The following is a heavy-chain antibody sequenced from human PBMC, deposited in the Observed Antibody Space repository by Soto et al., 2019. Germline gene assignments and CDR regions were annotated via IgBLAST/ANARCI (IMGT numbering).Heavy chain of an antibody. J-gene: IGHJ5*02. V-gene: IGHV4-30-4*01. Sequence: QVQLQESGPGLVKPSQTLSLTCTVSGGSISSGDYYWSWIRQPPGKGLEWIGEINRSGSTNYNPSLKSRVTISVDTSKNQFSLKLSSVTAADTAMYYCARGQRDSSSLHKYNWFDPWGQGTLVTVSS. CDR3: ARGQRDSSSLHKYNWFDP. CDR2: INRSGST. D-gene: IGHD6-13*01. CDR1: GGSISSGDYY.